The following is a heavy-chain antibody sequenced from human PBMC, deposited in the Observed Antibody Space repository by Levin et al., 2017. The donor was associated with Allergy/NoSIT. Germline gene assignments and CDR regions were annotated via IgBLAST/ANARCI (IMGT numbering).Heavy chain of an antibody. CDR1: GFTFSSYA. V-gene: IGHV3-23*01. D-gene: IGHD2-2*01. CDR2: FSDSGGST. CDR3: AKDTPALSAGPYFDY. J-gene: IGHJ4*02. Sequence: GGSLRLSCAASGFTFSSYAMSWVRQAPGKGLEWVSGFSDSGGSTYYADSVKGRFTISRDNSKNTLYLQMNSLRAEDTAVYYCAKDTPALSAGPYFDYWGQGTLVTVSS.